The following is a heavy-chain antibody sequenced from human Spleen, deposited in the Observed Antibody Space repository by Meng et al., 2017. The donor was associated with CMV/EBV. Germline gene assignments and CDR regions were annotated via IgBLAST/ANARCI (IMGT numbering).Heavy chain of an antibody. J-gene: IGHJ3*02. V-gene: IGHV3-7*01. D-gene: IGHD4-23*01. CDR2: IKQDGSEK. CDR3: ARVGTHGGYAFDI. CDR1: GFTFSSYW. Sequence: GESLKISCAASGFTFSSYWMSWVRQAPGKGLEWVANIKQDGSEKYYVDSVKGRFTISRDNAKNSLYLQMNSLRAEDTAVYYCARVGTHGGYAFDIWGQGTMVTVSS.